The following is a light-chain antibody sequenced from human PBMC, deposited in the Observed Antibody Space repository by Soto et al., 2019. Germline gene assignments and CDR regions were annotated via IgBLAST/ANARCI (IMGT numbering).Light chain of an antibody. V-gene: IGKV3D-15*01. CDR1: QSVSSN. CDR3: QQYNNWPLT. J-gene: IGKJ5*01. CDR2: GAS. Sequence: IVLTQSPATLSVSPGERATLSCRASQSVSSNLAWHQQRPGQAPRLLIYGASTRATGVPARFSGGGSGTEFNLTITSLQSEDFAVYGCQQYNNWPLTVGPGTRLDIK.